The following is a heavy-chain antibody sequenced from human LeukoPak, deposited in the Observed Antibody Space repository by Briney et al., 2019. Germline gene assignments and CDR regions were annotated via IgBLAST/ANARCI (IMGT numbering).Heavy chain of an antibody. J-gene: IGHJ4*02. V-gene: IGHV1-69*05. Sequence: SVKVSCKTSGRSFSSYDISWVRQAPEQGLEWMGGIIPVFGMPNYAQKFQGRLTLTTDESTGTAYMELGGLTSDDTAVYYCARSDAGNSEGGIDYWGQGTLVIVSS. D-gene: IGHD4-23*01. CDR1: GRSFSSYD. CDR3: ARSDAGNSEGGIDY. CDR2: IIPVFGMP.